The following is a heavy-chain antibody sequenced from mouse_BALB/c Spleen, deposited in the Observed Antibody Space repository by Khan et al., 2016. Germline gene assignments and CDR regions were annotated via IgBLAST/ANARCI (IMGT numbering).Heavy chain of an antibody. CDR2: IWTGGNT. CDR1: GFSLTRYG. J-gene: IGHJ4*01. Sequence: QVQLKQSGPGLVQPSQSLSITCTVSGFSLTRYGVHWVRQSPGKGLEWLGVIWTGGNTDYNAAFISRLRLSKDNSKSQGCFIMNSLQVNDTAIYYCGSTRSYAWDYWGQGTSVTVSS. D-gene: IGHD1-3*01. CDR3: GSTRSYAWDY. V-gene: IGHV2-2*02.